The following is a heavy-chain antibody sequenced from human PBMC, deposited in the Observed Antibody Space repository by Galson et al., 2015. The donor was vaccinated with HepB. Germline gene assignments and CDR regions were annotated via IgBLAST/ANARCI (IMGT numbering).Heavy chain of an antibody. D-gene: IGHD3-22*01. J-gene: IGHJ4*02. CDR3: ARENSSGYIDRIDY. CDR1: GGSFSAYY. CDR2: INHSGST. V-gene: IGHV4-34*01. Sequence: ETLSLTCAVYGGSFSAYYWSWIRQPPGKGLEWIGEINHSGSTNYNPSLKSRVSISVDTSKNQFSLRLSSVTAADTAVYYCARENSSGYIDRIDYWGQGTQVTVSS.